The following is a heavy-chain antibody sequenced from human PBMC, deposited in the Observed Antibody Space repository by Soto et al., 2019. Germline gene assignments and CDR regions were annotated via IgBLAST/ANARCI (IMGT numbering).Heavy chain of an antibody. CDR2: LTGSGSAT. CDR1: GFNFSFYA. Sequence: VQLWECGGSLVQPGGSLRLSCAASGFNFSFYAMSWVRQAPGKGLEWVSGLTGSGSATYYAASVEGRFTISRDNSKNTLYLQMNSLRAEDTAIYYCAKGYRWNPGGPDYWGQGTPVTVSS. D-gene: IGHD1-1*01. V-gene: IGHV3-23*01. J-gene: IGHJ4*02. CDR3: AKGYRWNPGGPDY.